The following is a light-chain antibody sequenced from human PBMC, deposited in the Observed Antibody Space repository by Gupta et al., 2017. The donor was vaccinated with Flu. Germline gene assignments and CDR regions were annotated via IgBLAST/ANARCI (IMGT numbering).Light chain of an antibody. CDR2: QAS. CDR3: QQCKSYPRT. J-gene: IGKJ1*01. CDR1: QSISSW. Sequence: DIQLPQSPSTLSESVGDRVTITCWASQSISSWVARYQQQPGKAPKLRIYQASTLESGVPSRFSGSGSGTEFTLTISSLQPDDFATYYCQQCKSYPRTFGQGTKVEIK. V-gene: IGKV1-5*03.